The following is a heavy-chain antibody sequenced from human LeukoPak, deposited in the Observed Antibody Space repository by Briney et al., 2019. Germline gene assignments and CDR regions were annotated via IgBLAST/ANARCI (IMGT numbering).Heavy chain of an antibody. CDR2: IHPYSRGT. Sequence: ASVPVSFQACGYTLTDYYIHGLGPAAARGLAGVGWIHPYSRGTNYAQKFQGRVTMTRDTYISTAYMELRRLRSDHTGVYYCARGRPRVAAAGSFYFDYWGQGTLVTVSS. D-gene: IGHD6-13*01. V-gene: IGHV1-2*02. CDR1: GYTLTDYY. CDR3: ARGRPRVAAAGSFYFDY. J-gene: IGHJ4*02.